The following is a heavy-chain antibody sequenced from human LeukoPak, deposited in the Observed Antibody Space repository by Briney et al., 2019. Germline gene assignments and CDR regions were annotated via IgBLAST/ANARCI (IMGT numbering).Heavy chain of an antibody. CDR1: GGSISSSSYY. J-gene: IGHJ6*02. D-gene: IGHD3-3*01. CDR3: ARRMSQSPRYDFWSDPNYYGMDV. Sequence: SETLSLTCTVSGGSISSSSYYWGWIRQPPGKGLEWIGSIYYSGSTYYNPSLKSRVTISVDTSKNQFSLKLSSVTAADTAVYYCARRMSQSPRYDFWSDPNYYGMDVWGQGTTVTVSS. CDR2: IYYSGST. V-gene: IGHV4-39*01.